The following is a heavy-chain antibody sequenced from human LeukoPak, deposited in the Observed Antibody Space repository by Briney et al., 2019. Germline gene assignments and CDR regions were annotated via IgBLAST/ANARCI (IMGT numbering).Heavy chain of an antibody. CDR1: GITFDDFG. V-gene: IGHV3-20*04. Sequence: GXXXXLSCAASGITFDDFGMSWVRQAPGKGLEWVSGINWNGGTTAYADSVKGRFTISRDNDKNSLYLQMNSLRAEDTALYYCARENGCGGDCYYFDYWGQGTLVTVSS. D-gene: IGHD2-21*01. CDR3: ARENGCGGDCYYFDY. J-gene: IGHJ4*02. CDR2: INWNGGTT.